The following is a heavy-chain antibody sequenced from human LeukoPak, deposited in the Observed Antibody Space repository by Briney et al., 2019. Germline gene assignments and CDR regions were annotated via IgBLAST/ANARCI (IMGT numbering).Heavy chain of an antibody. CDR1: GFTFSSYA. CDR3: ANYYGGNRNFDY. D-gene: IGHD4-23*01. CDR2: ISGSGGGT. Sequence: PGGSLRLSCAASGFTFSSYAMSWVRQAPGKGLEWVSAISGSGGGTYYADSVKGRFTISRDNSKNTLYLQMNSLRAEDTAVYYCANYYGGNRNFDYWGQGTLVTVSS. V-gene: IGHV3-23*01. J-gene: IGHJ4*02.